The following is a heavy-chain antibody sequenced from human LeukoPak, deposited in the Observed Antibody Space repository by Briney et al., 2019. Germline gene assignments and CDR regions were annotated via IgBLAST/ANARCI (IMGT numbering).Heavy chain of an antibody. V-gene: IGHV4-4*07. CDR3: ARDSAAAGKGYYYYYGMDV. CDR2: IYTSGST. Sequence: SETLSLTCTVSRGSISSYYWSWIRQPAGKGLEWIGRIYTSGSTTYNPSLQSRVTMSVDTSKNQFSLKLSSVTAADTAVYYCARDSAAAGKGYYYYYGMDVWGQGTTVTVSS. J-gene: IGHJ6*02. D-gene: IGHD6-13*01. CDR1: RGSISSYY.